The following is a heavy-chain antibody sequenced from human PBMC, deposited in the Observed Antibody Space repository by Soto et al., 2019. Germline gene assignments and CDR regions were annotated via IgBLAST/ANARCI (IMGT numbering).Heavy chain of an antibody. CDR3: PRALEPFLIATMGAFDY. J-gene: IGHJ4*02. D-gene: IGHD3-16*01. CDR1: GFTFSPYW. Sequence: EVQLVESGGDLVQPGGSLRLSCVASGFTFSPYWMSWVRQAPGRGLEWVSSISSSANYIKYADSVKGRFTISRDNAKNSLSLQMKSLRAEDTAVYYCPRALEPFLIATMGAFDYWGQGTLVIVSS. V-gene: IGHV3-21*02. CDR2: ISSSANYI.